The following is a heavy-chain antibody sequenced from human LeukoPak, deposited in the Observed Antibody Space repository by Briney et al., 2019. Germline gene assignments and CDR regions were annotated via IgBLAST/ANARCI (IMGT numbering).Heavy chain of an antibody. Sequence: QPGGSLRLSCAASKFTFSTFSMSWVRQAPGKGLEWVSSIRGSGGYTYYADSVKGRFTISRDNSKNTLFMQMNSLRAEDTAVYYCASIAAAGTDFDYWGQGTLVTVSS. J-gene: IGHJ4*02. CDR1: KFTFSTFS. CDR2: IRGSGGYT. CDR3: ASIAAAGTDFDY. D-gene: IGHD6-13*01. V-gene: IGHV3-23*01.